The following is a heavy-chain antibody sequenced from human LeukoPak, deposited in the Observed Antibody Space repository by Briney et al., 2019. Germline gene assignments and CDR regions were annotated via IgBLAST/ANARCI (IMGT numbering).Heavy chain of an antibody. CDR1: GFTFSNYL. D-gene: IGHD3-3*01. Sequence: GGSLRLSCAASGFTFSNYLMHWVRQAPGKGLVWVSRISGDGSTTTYADSVKGRFTSSRDNAKNTLYLQMNSLGVEDTAVYYCAREGVGLAFDYWDQGTLATVSS. J-gene: IGHJ4*02. CDR2: ISGDGSTT. CDR3: AREGVGLAFDY. V-gene: IGHV3-74*01.